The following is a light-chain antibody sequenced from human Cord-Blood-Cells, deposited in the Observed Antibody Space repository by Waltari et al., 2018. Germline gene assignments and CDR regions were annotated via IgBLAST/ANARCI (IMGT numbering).Light chain of an antibody. CDR3: QQYGSSIT. CDR1: QSVSSSN. CDR2: GAS. Sequence: EIVLPQSPGTLSLSLGERAILSCRASQSVSSSNLAWYQQKPGQAPRLLIYGASRSTAGMPHRCSGSGSGTEFTLTISRLGPEDFAVYCCQQYGSSITFGGGTKVEIK. J-gene: IGKJ4*02. V-gene: IGKV3-20*01.